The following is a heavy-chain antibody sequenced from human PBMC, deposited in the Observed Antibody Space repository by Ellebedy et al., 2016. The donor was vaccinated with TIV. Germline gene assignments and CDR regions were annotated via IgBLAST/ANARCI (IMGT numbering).Heavy chain of an antibody. V-gene: IGHV4-4*07. CDR2: IYPSGST. Sequence: MPSETLSLTCTVSGASISSNHWSWIRQPAGKGLEWIGRIYPSGSTYYSPSLNSRVTLSVDPSKNQFSLKLTSVTAADTAVYYCARSSSWYWFDYWGQGTLVTVSS. J-gene: IGHJ4*02. CDR3: ARSSSWYWFDY. CDR1: GASISSNH. D-gene: IGHD6-13*01.